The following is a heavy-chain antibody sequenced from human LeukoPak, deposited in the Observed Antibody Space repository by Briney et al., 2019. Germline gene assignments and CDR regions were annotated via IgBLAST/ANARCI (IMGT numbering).Heavy chain of an antibody. D-gene: IGHD6-13*01. V-gene: IGHV3-23*01. CDR2: NSGSGGST. CDR1: GFTFSSYG. J-gene: IGHJ6*03. Sequence: GGSLRLSCAASGFTFSSYGMSWVRQAPGKGLEWVSANSGSGGSTYYADSVKGRFTISRDNSKNTLYLQMNSLRAEDTAVYYCAKDPAAGASITYYMDVWGKGTTVTISS. CDR3: AKDPAAGASITYYMDV.